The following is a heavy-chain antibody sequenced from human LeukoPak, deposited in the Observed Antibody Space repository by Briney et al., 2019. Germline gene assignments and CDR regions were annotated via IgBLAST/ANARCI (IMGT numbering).Heavy chain of an antibody. CDR3: ARVHSGYDFGNRKYYYFDY. CDR2: IYYRGST. D-gene: IGHD5-12*01. CDR1: GGSISNYY. Sequence: SETLSLTCTVSGGSISNYYWSWIRQPPGKGLEWIGYIYYRGSTNYNPSLKSRVTISVDTSKNQFSLKLSSVTAADTAVYYCARVHSGYDFGNRKYYYFDYWGQGTLVTVSS. J-gene: IGHJ4*02. V-gene: IGHV4-59*08.